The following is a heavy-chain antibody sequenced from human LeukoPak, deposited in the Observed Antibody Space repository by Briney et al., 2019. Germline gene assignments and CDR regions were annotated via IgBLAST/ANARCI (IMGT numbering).Heavy chain of an antibody. D-gene: IGHD3-22*01. CDR2: IIPIFGTA. J-gene: IGHJ5*02. CDR1: GGTFSSYA. V-gene: IGHV1-69*05. CDR3: ARAGLYYDSSGYPLLGWFDP. Sequence: ASVKVSCKASGGTFSSYAISWVRQAPGQGLEWMGRIIPIFGTANYAQKFQGRVTITTDESTSTAYMELSSLRSEDTAVYYRARAGLYYDSSGYPLLGWFDPWGQGTLVTVSS.